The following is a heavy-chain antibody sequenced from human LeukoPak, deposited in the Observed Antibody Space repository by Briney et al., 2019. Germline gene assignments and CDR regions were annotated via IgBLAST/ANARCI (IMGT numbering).Heavy chain of an antibody. V-gene: IGHV4-59*01. CDR2: IYYSGST. D-gene: IGHD3/OR15-3a*01. Sequence: PSETLSLTCTVSGGSISSYYWSWIRQPPGKGLEWIGYIYYSGSTKYNPSLRSRVTISVDTSKNQISLKLSSVTAADTAVYYCARAQFDLLMDVWGKGTTVTVSS. J-gene: IGHJ6*04. CDR3: ARAQFDLLMDV. CDR1: GGSISSYY.